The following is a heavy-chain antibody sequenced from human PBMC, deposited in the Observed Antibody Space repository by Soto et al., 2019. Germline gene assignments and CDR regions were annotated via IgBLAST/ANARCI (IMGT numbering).Heavy chain of an antibody. Sequence: EVHLVESGGDLVQPGGSLRLSCVACGFTFSTYSMNWVRQAPGKGLEWVSYISSSSSSIYYADSVKGRFTISRDNAKNSLYLQMNSLRDEDTAVYYCAKQTWDYFSSRFDNWGQGALVTVSS. D-gene: IGHD3-3*01. V-gene: IGHV3-48*02. J-gene: IGHJ4*02. CDR2: ISSSSSSI. CDR1: GFTFSTYS. CDR3: AKQTWDYFSSRFDN.